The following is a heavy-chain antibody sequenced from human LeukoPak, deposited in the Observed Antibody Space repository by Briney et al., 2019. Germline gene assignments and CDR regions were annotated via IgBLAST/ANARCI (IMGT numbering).Heavy chain of an antibody. V-gene: IGHV3-48*04. CDR1: EFTFVRYA. J-gene: IGHJ6*03. D-gene: IGHD6-13*01. CDR3: VRDPSYGSSWYYYMDV. CDR2: ISSSSFKI. Sequence: PGGSLRLSCAASEFTFVRYAMNWVRQAPGKGLEWVSYISSSSFKIGYADSVKGRFTISRDNSKNSLNLQMDSLRVEDTAVYYCVRDPSYGSSWYYYMDVWGKGTTVTVSS.